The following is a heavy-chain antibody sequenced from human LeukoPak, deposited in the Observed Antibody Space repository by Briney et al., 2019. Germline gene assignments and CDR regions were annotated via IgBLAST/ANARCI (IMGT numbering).Heavy chain of an antibody. CDR1: GGSISSGGYS. V-gene: IGHV4-30-2*01. D-gene: IGHD3-3*01. CDR3: ARVPPYYDFWSGYQYTYYFDY. CDR2: IYHSGST. Sequence: SETLSLTCAVSGGSISSGGYSWSWIRQPPGKGLEWIGYIYHSGSTYYNPSLKSRVTISVDRSKNQFSLKLSSVTAADTAVYYCARVPPYYDFWSGYQYTYYFDYWGQGTLVTVSS. J-gene: IGHJ4*02.